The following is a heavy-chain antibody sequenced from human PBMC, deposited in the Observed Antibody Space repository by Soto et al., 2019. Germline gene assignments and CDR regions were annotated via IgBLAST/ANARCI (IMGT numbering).Heavy chain of an antibody. CDR1: GFSFRIYS. Sequence: GGSLRLSCVVSGFSFRIYSMNRVRQAPGKGLEWISYISSDSGTIYYADSLKGRFTISRDNGKNSLYLQMNSLTDEDTAVYYCARGRLWSFDFWGQGTLVTVSS. CDR2: ISSDSGTI. J-gene: IGHJ4*02. V-gene: IGHV3-48*02. CDR3: ARGRLWSFDF. D-gene: IGHD3-10*01.